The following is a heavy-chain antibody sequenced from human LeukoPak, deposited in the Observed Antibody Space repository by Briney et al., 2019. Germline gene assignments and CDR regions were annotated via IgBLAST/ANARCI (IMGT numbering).Heavy chain of an antibody. CDR3: ARFYYGGNSNPFDY. Sequence: GGSLSLSCAASGFTLSCNYMSWVRQAPGRGLAGVANIKQDGSEKYYVDSVKGRFTISRDNAKNSLYLQMNSLRAEDTAVYYCARFYYGGNSNPFDYWGQGTLVTVSS. D-gene: IGHD4-23*01. V-gene: IGHV3-7*01. CDR2: IKQDGSEK. J-gene: IGHJ4*02. CDR1: GFTLSCNY.